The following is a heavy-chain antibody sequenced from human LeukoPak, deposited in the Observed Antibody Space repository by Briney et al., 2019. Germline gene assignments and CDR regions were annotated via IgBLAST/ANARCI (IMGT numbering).Heavy chain of an antibody. CDR3: AREGRELSAFDI. D-gene: IGHD3-10*01. CDR2: INPNSGGT. J-gene: IGHJ3*02. CDR1: GYTFTGYY. Sequence: GASVKVSCKASGYTFTGYYMHWVRQAPGQGLEWMGRINPNSGGTNYAQKFQGRVSTTRDTSISTAYMELSRLRSDDTAVYYCAREGRELSAFDIWGQGTMVTVSS. V-gene: IGHV1-2*06.